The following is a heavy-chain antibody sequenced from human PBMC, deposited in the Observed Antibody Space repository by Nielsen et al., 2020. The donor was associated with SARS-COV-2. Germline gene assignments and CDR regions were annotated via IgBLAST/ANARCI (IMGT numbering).Heavy chain of an antibody. D-gene: IGHD4-17*01. CDR3: AKDAFGDYEAECFHH. J-gene: IGHJ1*01. CDR2: IYTDGST. V-gene: IGHV3-53*01. CDR1: GFTISSSF. Sequence: GESLKISCGASGFTISSSFMSWVRQAAGKGLDWVSVIYTDGSTSHADSVKGRFTISRDNHKNTVSLQLDSLRPDDTAVYFCAKDAFGDYEAECFHHWGQGTLVTVSS.